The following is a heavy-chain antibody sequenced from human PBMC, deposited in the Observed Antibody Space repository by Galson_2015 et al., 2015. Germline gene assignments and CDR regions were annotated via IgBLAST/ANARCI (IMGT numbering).Heavy chain of an antibody. CDR1: GYTFTSYG. J-gene: IGHJ3*02. D-gene: IGHD3-9*01. CDR3: AREPPHYDILTDYDIFDI. V-gene: IGHV1-18*01. Sequence: SVKVSCKASGYTFTSYGISWVRQAPGQGLEWMGWISAYNGNIKYEQKFQGRVTMTTDTSTSTVYMELRSLRSDDTAVYYCAREPPHYDILTDYDIFDIWGQGTMVTVSS. CDR2: ISAYNGNI.